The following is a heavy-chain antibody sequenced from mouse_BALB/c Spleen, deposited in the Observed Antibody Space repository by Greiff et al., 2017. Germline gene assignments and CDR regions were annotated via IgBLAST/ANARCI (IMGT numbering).Heavy chain of an antibody. D-gene: IGHD2-14*01. CDR1: GYTFTDYA. Sequence: QVQLKQSGPELVRPGVSVKISCKGSGYTFTDYAMHWVKQSHAQSLEWIGVISTYSGNTNYNQKFKGKATMTVDKSSSTAYMELARLTSEDSAIYYDATGCYRYDEGHYFDYWGQGTTLTVPS. J-gene: IGHJ2*01. V-gene: IGHV1-67*01. CDR3: ATGCYRYDEGHYFDY. CDR2: ISTYSGNT.